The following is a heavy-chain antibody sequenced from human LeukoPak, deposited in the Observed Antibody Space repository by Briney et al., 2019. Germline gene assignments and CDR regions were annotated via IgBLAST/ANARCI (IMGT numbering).Heavy chain of an antibody. V-gene: IGHV4-61*02. CDR2: IYTSGST. Sequence: PSQTLSLTCTVSGGSISSGSYYWSWIRQPAWKGLEWIGRIYTSGSTNYNPSLKSRVTISVDTSKNQFSLKLSSVTAADTAVYYCASHIRPQGLRPWGQGTLVTVSS. CDR1: GGSISSGSYY. J-gene: IGHJ5*02. CDR3: ASHIRPQGLRP. D-gene: IGHD5/OR15-5a*01.